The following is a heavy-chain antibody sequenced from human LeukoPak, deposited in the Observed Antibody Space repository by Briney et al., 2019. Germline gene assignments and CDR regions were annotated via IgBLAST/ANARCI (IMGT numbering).Heavy chain of an antibody. V-gene: IGHV4-31*03. CDR3: ARDKRYYGSGSYLPDAFDI. CDR1: GGSISSGGYY. J-gene: IGHJ3*02. D-gene: IGHD3-10*01. Sequence: PSETLSLICTVSGGSISSGGYYWSWIRQHPGKGLEWIGYIYYSGSTYYNPSLKSRVTISVDTSKNQFSLKLSSVTAADTAVYYCARDKRYYGSGSYLPDAFDIWGQGTMVTVSS. CDR2: IYYSGST.